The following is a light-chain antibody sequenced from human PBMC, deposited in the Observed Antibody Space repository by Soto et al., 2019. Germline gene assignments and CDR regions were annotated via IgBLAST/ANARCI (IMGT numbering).Light chain of an antibody. CDR3: QTYNTARPT. CDR1: QAISNS. Sequence: DIQMTQSPSSLSASMGDRVAIFCRASQAISNSVAWYQQKPGNPPQLLIYAAYNLQSGVPSRFSGSGSGTDFTLTISSLQPEDVAIYYCQTYNTARPTFGQGTRLEIK. J-gene: IGKJ5*01. V-gene: IGKV1-27*01. CDR2: AAY.